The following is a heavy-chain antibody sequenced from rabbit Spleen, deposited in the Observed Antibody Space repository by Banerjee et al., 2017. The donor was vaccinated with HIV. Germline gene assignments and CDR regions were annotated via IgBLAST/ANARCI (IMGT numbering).Heavy chain of an antibody. Sequence: QEQLVESGGGLVKPGGTLTLTCKASGLDFSAYYNMCWVRQAPGKGLELIACIYTASGITWYASWVNGRVTISSDNAQSTVDLKMTSLTAADTATYFCARAIVPWLGLTRLDLWGQGTLVTVS. D-gene: IGHD4-1*01. CDR3: ARAIVPWLGLTRLDL. J-gene: IGHJ3*01. CDR1: GLDFSAYYN. V-gene: IGHV1S43*01. CDR2: IYTASGIT.